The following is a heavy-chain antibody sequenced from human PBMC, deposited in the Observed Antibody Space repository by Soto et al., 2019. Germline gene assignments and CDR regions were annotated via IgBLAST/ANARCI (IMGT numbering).Heavy chain of an antibody. D-gene: IGHD3-10*01. CDR2: IYHSGST. J-gene: IGHJ4*02. V-gene: IGHV4-30-2*06. Sequence: TCTVAGGYIISYCWGWIRKSPVKGLEWIGYIYHSGSTYYNPSLKSRVTISVDRSKNQFSLKLSSVTAADTAVYYCARGSGYYGSGSYPPFDYWGQGTLVTVSS. CDR1: GGYIISYC. CDR3: ARGSGYYGSGSYPPFDY.